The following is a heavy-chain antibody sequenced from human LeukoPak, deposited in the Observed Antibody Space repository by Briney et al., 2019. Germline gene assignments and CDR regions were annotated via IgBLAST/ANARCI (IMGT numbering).Heavy chain of an antibody. J-gene: IGHJ5*02. D-gene: IGHD6-13*01. CDR3: AKDSRSTAGNGGVNWFDP. V-gene: IGHV3-23*01. CDR2: ISGSGGST. CDR1: GFTFSSYA. Sequence: GGSLRLSCAASGFTFSSYAMSWVRQAPGKGLEWVSAISGSGGSTYYADSVKGRFTISRDNSKNTLYLQMNSLRAEDTAVYYCAKDSRSTAGNGGVNWFDPWGQGTLVTVSS.